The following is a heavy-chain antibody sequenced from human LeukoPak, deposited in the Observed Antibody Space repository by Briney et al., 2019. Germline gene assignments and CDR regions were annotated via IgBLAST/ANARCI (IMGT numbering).Heavy chain of an antibody. CDR3: ARGVMVRGVILDY. J-gene: IGHJ4*02. D-gene: IGHD3-10*01. Sequence: PSETLSLTCTVSGGSITSSNYYWGWIRQPPGKGLEWIGSIYYSGSTYYNPSLKSRVTISVDTSKNQFSLKLSSVTAADTAVYYCARGVMVRGVILDYWGQGTLVTVSS. CDR2: IYYSGST. CDR1: GGSITSSNYY. V-gene: IGHV4-39*01.